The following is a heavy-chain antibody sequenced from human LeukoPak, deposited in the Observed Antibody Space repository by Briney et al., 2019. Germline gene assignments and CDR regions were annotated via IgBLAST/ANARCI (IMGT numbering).Heavy chain of an antibody. J-gene: IGHJ4*02. CDR3: ARDYPLAYGVPGEASSDY. V-gene: IGHV3-11*01. CDR2: IHSRGSTT. D-gene: IGHD4-17*01. CDR1: GFTFSDYY. Sequence: GGSLRLSCAASGFTFSDYYMSWIRQAPGKGLEWISYIHSRGSTTNYADSVKGRFTISRDNAKNSLFLQLNSLRVEGTAVYYCARDYPLAYGVPGEASSDYWGEGTLVTVSS.